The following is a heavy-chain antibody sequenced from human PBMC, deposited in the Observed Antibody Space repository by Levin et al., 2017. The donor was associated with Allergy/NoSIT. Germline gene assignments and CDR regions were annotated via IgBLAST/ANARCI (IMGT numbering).Heavy chain of an antibody. CDR1: GFTFSSSW. CDR3: VMATRNPSYAFDI. Sequence: LSLTCAASGFTFSSSWMHWVRQAPGKGLVWVSRINSDGGSTTYVDSVKGRFTISRDNAKNTLYLQMNSLRAQDTAVYYCVMATRNPSYAFDIWGQGTMVTVSS. D-gene: IGHD5-12*01. J-gene: IGHJ3*02. V-gene: IGHV3-74*01. CDR2: INSDGGST.